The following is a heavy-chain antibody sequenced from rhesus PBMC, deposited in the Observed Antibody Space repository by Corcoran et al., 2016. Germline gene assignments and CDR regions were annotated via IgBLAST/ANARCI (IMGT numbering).Heavy chain of an antibody. CDR1: GYSISSGYG. CDR2: IGGSSGST. V-gene: IGHV4-127*01. CDR3: ARGAYSGSLDY. Sequence: QVQLQESGPGLVKPSETLSLTCAVSGYSISSGYGWSCIRQPPGKGLERIGYIGGSSGSTNYNPSLKSRGTISKDTSKNQFSLKLGSVTAADTAVYYCARGAYSGSLDYWGQGVLVTVSS. D-gene: IGHD3-16*01. J-gene: IGHJ4*01.